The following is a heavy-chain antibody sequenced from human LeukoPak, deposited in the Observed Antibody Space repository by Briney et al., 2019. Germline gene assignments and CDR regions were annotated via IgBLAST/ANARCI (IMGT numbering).Heavy chain of an antibody. CDR1: GGSISSGGYY. CDR3: ARVGPRQRWLPKPESSFDY. Sequence: PSETLSLTCTVSGGSISSGGYYWSWIRQHPGKGLEWIGYIYYSGSTYYNPSLKSRVTMSVDTSKNQFSLKLGSVTAADTAVYYCARVGPRQRWLPKPESSFDYWGQGTLVTVSS. V-gene: IGHV4-31*03. J-gene: IGHJ4*02. CDR2: IYYSGST. D-gene: IGHD6-19*01.